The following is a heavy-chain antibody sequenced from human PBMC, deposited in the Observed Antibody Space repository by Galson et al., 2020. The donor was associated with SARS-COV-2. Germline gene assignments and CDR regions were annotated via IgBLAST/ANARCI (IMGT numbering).Heavy chain of an antibody. CDR2: ISGSGDST. CDR1: GFTFSSYD. Sequence: GESPKISCVASGFTFSSYDMNWVRQAPGKGLEWVSSISGSGDSTYSAASVRGRFTISRDNSKNTMYLQMNSLRAEDTAVYYCAKRNSGYNSLTGYYTPFDYGGQGTLVTVSS. D-gene: IGHD3-9*01. CDR3: AKRNSGYNSLTGYYTPFDY. V-gene: IGHV3-23*01. J-gene: IGHJ4*02.